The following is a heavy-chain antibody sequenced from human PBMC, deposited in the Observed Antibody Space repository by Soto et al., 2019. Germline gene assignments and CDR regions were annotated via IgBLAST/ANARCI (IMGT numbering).Heavy chain of an antibody. V-gene: IGHV4-30-2*01. CDR1: GDAVSNGDYS. CDR2: IYHSGST. Sequence: SETLSLTCSVSGDAVSNGDYSWSWIRQPPGKGLEWIGYIYHSGSTYYNPSLKSRVTISVDRSKHQFSLKLSSVTAADPTVYYCARGKKTGRCTAFDYWGQGTLVTVSS. CDR3: ARGKKTGRCTAFDY. J-gene: IGHJ4*02. D-gene: IGHD1-1*01.